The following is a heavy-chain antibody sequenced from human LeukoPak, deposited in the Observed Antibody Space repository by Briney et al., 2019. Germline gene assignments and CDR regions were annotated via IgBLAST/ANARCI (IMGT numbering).Heavy chain of an antibody. CDR2: ISSSGRTM. Sequence: GGSLLLSCAASGFPFSDYYMSWIRQAPGKGLEWVSYISSSGRTMYYADSVKGRFTISRDNAKNSLYLQMNSLRAEDTAVYYCARDRLYDFWSGSTNSYYYYGMDVWGQGTTVTVSS. D-gene: IGHD3-3*01. CDR1: GFPFSDYY. J-gene: IGHJ6*02. V-gene: IGHV3-11*01. CDR3: ARDRLYDFWSGSTNSYYYYGMDV.